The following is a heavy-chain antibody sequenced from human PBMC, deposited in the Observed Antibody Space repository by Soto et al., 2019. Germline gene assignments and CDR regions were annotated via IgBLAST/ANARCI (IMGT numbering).Heavy chain of an antibody. CDR1: GGTFSSYT. CDR3: ARVEAYCGGDCYSGAFDI. CDR2: IIPILGIA. V-gene: IGHV1-69*02. D-gene: IGHD2-21*01. Sequence: QVQLVQSGAEVKKPGSSVKVSCKASGGTFSSYTISWVRQAPGQGLEWMGRIIPILGIANYAQKFQGSVTITADKSTSTAYMELSSLRSEDTAVYYCARVEAYCGGDCYSGAFDIWGQGTMVTVSS. J-gene: IGHJ3*02.